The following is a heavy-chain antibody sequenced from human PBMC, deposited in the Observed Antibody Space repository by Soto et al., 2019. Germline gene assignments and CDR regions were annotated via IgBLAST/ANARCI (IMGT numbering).Heavy chain of an antibody. J-gene: IGHJ2*01. CDR3: ARLSIVGATIPQFLFKKNWYFDL. CDR1: GFTFSSYW. D-gene: IGHD1-26*01. V-gene: IGHV3-7*01. CDR2: IKQDGSEK. Sequence: GGSLRLSCAASGFTFSSYWMSWVRQAPGKGLEWVANIKQDGSEKYYVDSVKGRFTISRDNAKNSLYLQRNSLRAEDTAVYYCARLSIVGATIPQFLFKKNWYFDLWGRGTLVTVSS.